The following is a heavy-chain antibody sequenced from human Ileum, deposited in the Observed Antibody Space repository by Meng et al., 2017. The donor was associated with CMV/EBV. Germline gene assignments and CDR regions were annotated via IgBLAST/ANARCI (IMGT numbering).Heavy chain of an antibody. CDR1: GVTFSSYA. J-gene: IGHJ4*02. CDR2: ITSDGRGT. Sequence: SCAASGVTFSSYAMHWVRQAPGKGLEYVSAITSDGRGTYYANSVKDRFIISRDDSNNTLYLQMASLRAEDMAVYFCARRGYRYGYDYWGQGTLVTVSS. CDR3: ARRGYRYGYDY. V-gene: IGHV3-64*01. D-gene: IGHD5-18*01.